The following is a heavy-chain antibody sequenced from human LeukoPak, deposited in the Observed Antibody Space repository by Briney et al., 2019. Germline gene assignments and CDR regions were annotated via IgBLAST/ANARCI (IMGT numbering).Heavy chain of an antibody. D-gene: IGHD2-21*02. CDR3: AKGGGGVWAFDI. CDR1: GFTFSSYG. CDR2: IWYDGSNK. J-gene: IGHJ3*02. V-gene: IGHV3-33*06. Sequence: GGSLRLSCAASGFTFSSYGMHWVRQAPGKGLEWVAVIWYDGSNKYYADSVKGRFTISRDNSKNTLYLQMNSLRAEDTAVYYCAKGGGGVWAFDIWGQGTMVTVSS.